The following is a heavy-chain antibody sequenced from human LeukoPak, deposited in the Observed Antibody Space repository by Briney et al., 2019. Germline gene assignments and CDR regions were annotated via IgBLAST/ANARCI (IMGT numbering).Heavy chain of an antibody. CDR1: GFTFSNYI. CDR2: ISGSGTTT. V-gene: IGHV3-23*01. Sequence: GGSLRLSCTASGFTFSNYIMSWVRQAPGKGLEWVSTISGSGTTTYYADSVKGRFTISRDNSKNTLYLQMNSLRAEDTAVYYCATKGGGYCSGGSCYIFNYWGQGTLVTVSS. CDR3: ATKGGGYCSGGSCYIFNY. D-gene: IGHD2-15*01. J-gene: IGHJ4*02.